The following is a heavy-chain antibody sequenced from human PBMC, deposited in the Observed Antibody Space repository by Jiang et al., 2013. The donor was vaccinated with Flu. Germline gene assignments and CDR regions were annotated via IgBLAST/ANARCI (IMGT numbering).Heavy chain of an antibody. CDR3: ARDNYIVVVIAGLQGSPDY. J-gene: IGHJ4*02. CDR2: ISYDGSNK. D-gene: IGHD2-21*01. V-gene: IGHV3-30*04. CDR1: GFTFSSYA. Sequence: GRSLRLSCAASGFTFSSYAMHWVRQAPGKGLEWVAVISYDGSNKYYADSVKGRFTISRDNSKNTLYLQMNSLRAEDTAVYYCARDNYIVVVIAGLQGSPDYWGQGTLVAVSS.